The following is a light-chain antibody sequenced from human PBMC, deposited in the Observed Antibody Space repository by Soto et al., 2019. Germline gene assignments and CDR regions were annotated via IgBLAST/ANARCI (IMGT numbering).Light chain of an antibody. CDR2: SDD. Sequence: QSVLAQPPSASGTPGQRVTISCSGSSSNIGSNAVSWYQHFPGTAPKVLIYSDDQRPSGVPDRFSGSKSGTSASLAISGLQAEDEADYFCAAWGDSLNTGVFGGGTK. J-gene: IGLJ3*02. CDR3: AAWGDSLNTGV. CDR1: SSNIGSNA. V-gene: IGLV1-44*01.